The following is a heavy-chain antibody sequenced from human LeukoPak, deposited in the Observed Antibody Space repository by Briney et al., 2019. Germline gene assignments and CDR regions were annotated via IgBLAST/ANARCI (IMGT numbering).Heavy chain of an antibody. D-gene: IGHD1-26*01. V-gene: IGHV4-59*01. Sequence: SETLSLTCTVTGGSISSYYWSWIRQPPGKGLEWIGYIYYSGSTNYNPSLKSRVTISVDTSKNQFSLKLSSVTAADTAVYYCAREVGATTSSYYFDYWGQGTLVTVSS. J-gene: IGHJ4*02. CDR1: GGSISSYY. CDR3: AREVGATTSSYYFDY. CDR2: IYYSGST.